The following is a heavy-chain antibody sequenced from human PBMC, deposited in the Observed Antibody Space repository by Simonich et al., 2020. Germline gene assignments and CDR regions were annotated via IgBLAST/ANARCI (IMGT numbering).Heavy chain of an antibody. D-gene: IGHD6-6*01. J-gene: IGHJ3*02. V-gene: IGHV1-2*02. CDR1: GYTFTGYY. CDR2: INPHSGGT. Sequence: QVQLVQSGAEVKKPGASVKVSCKASGYTFTGYYMHWVRQAPGQGLEGMGWINPHSGGTNYAQKFKGRVTMTRDTSISTAYMELSRLRSDDTAVYYCARAPLYSSSHAFDIWGQGTMVTVSS. CDR3: ARAPLYSSSHAFDI.